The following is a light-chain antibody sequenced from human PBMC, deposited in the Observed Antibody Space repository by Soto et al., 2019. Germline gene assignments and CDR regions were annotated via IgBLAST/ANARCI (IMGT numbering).Light chain of an antibody. CDR3: QQTKSYPST. CDR1: QDISSS. CDR2: GAS. V-gene: IGKV1-13*02. J-gene: IGKJ4*02. Sequence: AIQLTQSPSSLSASVGDRVTITCRASQDISSSLAWYQQKAGKAPKLLIYGASILQSGVPAGFSGSGFGTDFTLTISSLRSEEFAIYFRQQTKSYPSTFGGGIKVDIK.